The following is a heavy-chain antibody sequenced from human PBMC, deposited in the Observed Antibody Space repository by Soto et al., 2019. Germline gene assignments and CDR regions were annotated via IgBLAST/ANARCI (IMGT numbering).Heavy chain of an antibody. Sequence: GGSLRLSCAASGFTFSSYGMHWVRQAPGKGLEWVAVIWYDGSNKYYADSVKGRFTISRDNSKNTLYLQMNSLRAEDTAVYYCARDLAAAGTVSDYWGQGTLVTVSS. CDR2: IWYDGSNK. CDR1: GFTFSSYG. J-gene: IGHJ4*02. D-gene: IGHD6-13*01. V-gene: IGHV3-33*01. CDR3: ARDLAAAGTVSDY.